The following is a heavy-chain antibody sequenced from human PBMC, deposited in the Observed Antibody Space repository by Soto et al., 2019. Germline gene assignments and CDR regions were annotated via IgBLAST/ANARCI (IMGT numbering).Heavy chain of an antibody. J-gene: IGHJ3*02. D-gene: IGHD3-3*01. CDR2: IYYSGST. V-gene: IGHV4-39*01. CDR1: GVSISSSSYY. CDR3: ARQDAYDFWSGFQGGVAFDI. Sequence: SETLSLTCTVSGVSISSSSYYWGWIRQPPGKGLEWIGSIYYSGSTYYNPSLKSRVTISVDTSKNQFSLKLSSVTAADTAVYYCARQDAYDFWSGFQGGVAFDIWGQGTMVTVSS.